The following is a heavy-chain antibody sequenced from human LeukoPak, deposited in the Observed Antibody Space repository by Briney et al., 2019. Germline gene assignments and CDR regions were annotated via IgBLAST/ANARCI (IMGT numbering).Heavy chain of an antibody. CDR3: ARINDFDY. J-gene: IGHJ4*02. Sequence: GASVRVSFKASGYTFTGYYMHWVRQAPGQGLEWMGLINPNSGGTNYAQKFQGRVTMTSDTPISTAYMELSRLRSDDTAVYYCARINDFDYWGQGTLVTVSS. V-gene: IGHV1-2*02. CDR2: INPNSGGT. CDR1: GYTFTGYY.